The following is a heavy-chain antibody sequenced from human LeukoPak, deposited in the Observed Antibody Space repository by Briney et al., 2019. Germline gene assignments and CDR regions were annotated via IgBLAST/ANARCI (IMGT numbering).Heavy chain of an antibody. CDR2: INPNSGGT. CDR3: ARLSTSLYCSSTSCPGPFDY. J-gene: IGHJ4*02. Sequence: ASAKVSCKASGYTFTGYYMHWVRQAPGQGLEWMGWINPNSGGTNYAQKFQGRVTMTRDTSISTAYMELSRLRSDDTAVYYCARLSTSLYCSSTSCPGPFDYWGQGTLVTVSS. CDR1: GYTFTGYY. D-gene: IGHD2-2*01. V-gene: IGHV1-2*02.